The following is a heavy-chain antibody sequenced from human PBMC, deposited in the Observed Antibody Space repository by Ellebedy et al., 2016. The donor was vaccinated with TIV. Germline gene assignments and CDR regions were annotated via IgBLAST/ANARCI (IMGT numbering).Heavy chain of an antibody. CDR3: ASIILLWFGETTDY. V-gene: IGHV3-11*06. Sequence: GGSLRLXXAASGFTFTDYYMTWIRQAPGQGLEWVSYISGSSSHTSYADSVKGRFTISRDNAKNSLYLQMNSLRAEDTAVYYCASIILLWFGETTDYWGQGTLVTVSS. D-gene: IGHD3-10*01. CDR1: GFTFTDYY. J-gene: IGHJ4*02. CDR2: ISGSSSHT.